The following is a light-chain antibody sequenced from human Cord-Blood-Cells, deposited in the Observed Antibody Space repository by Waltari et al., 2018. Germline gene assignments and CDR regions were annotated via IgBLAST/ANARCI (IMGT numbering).Light chain of an antibody. Sequence: QSALTQPASVSGSPGQSITISCTGTSSAVGGYNYVSWYQQPPGKAPKLIMYEVSNGPSGVSKRFSGSKSGNTASLTISGLQAEDEADYYCSSYTSSSTYVFGTGTKVTVL. J-gene: IGLJ1*01. CDR1: SSAVGGYNY. CDR2: EVS. V-gene: IGLV2-14*01. CDR3: SSYTSSSTYV.